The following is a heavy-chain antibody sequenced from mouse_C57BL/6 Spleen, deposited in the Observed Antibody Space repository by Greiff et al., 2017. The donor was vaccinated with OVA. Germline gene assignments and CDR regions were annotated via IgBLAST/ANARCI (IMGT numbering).Heavy chain of an antibody. CDR2: IYPGDGDT. CDR1: GYAFSSSW. CDR3: ARSKYYEYDENFDV. Sequence: VQLQQSGPELVKPGASVKISCKASGYAFSSSWMNWVKQRPGKGLEWIGRIYPGDGDTNYNGKFKGKATLTADKSSSTAYMQLICLTSEDSAVYFCARSKYYEYDENFDVWGTGTTVTVSS. V-gene: IGHV1-82*01. J-gene: IGHJ1*03. D-gene: IGHD2-4*01.